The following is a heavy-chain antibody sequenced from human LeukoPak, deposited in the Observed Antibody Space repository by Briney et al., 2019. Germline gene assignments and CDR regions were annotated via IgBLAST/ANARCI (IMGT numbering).Heavy chain of an antibody. Sequence: SETPSLTCTVSGGSISSGNYHWSWIRQPPGKGLEWIGYIYYSGSTNYNPSLKSRVTISVDTSKNQFSLKLSSVTAADTAVYYCAREATYYDILTGYRNWFDPWGQGTLVTVSS. V-gene: IGHV4-61*01. J-gene: IGHJ5*02. CDR1: GGSISSGNYH. CDR3: AREATYYDILTGYRNWFDP. D-gene: IGHD3-9*01. CDR2: IYYSGST.